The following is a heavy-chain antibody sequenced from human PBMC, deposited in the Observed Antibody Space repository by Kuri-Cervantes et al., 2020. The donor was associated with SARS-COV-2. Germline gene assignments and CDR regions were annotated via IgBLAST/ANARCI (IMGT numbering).Heavy chain of an antibody. Sequence: GESLKISCAASGFTFDDYGMSWVRQAPGKGLEWVSGINRNGGSTGYADSVKGRFTISRDNAKNSLYLQMNSLRAEDTALYYCARGWRYYDSSGYYYYFDYWGQGTLVTVSS. D-gene: IGHD3-22*01. V-gene: IGHV3-20*04. CDR2: INRNGGST. J-gene: IGHJ4*02. CDR1: GFTFDDYG. CDR3: ARGWRYYDSSGYYYYFDY.